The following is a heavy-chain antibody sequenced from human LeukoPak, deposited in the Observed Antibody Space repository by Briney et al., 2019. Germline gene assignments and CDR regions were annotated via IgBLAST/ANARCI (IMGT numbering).Heavy chain of an antibody. V-gene: IGHV4-61*05. CDR2: IYYSGST. J-gene: IGHJ3*02. Sequence: SETLSLTCTVSGGSISSSSYYWSWIRQPPGKGLEWIGYIYYSGSTNYNPSLKSRVTISVDTSKNQFSLKLSSVTAADTAVYYCARRVATILDDAFDIWGQGTMVTVSS. CDR1: GGSISSSSYY. CDR3: ARRVATILDDAFDI. D-gene: IGHD5-12*01.